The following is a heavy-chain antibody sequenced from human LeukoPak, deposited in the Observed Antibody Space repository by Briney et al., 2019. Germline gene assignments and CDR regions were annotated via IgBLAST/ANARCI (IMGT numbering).Heavy chain of an antibody. D-gene: IGHD6-6*01. V-gene: IGHV1-69*05. Sequence: ASVKVSCKASGGTFSSYAISWVRQAPGQGLEWMGRIIPIFGTANYAQKLQGRVTITTDESTSTAYMELSSLRSEDTAVYYCAGNPSIAARPFDYWGQGTLVTVSS. CDR1: GGTFSSYA. CDR3: AGNPSIAARPFDY. CDR2: IIPIFGTA. J-gene: IGHJ4*02.